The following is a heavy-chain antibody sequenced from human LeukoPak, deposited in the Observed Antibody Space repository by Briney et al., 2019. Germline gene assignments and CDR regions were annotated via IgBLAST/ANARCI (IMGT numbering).Heavy chain of an antibody. CDR2: IHTSGST. V-gene: IGHV4-4*07. CDR1: GGSISSYY. Sequence: PSETLSLTCTVSGGSISSYYWNWIRQPAGKGLEWIGRIHTSGSTNYNPSLKSRLTMTVDASKNQFPLKLSSVTAADTAVYYCARGTVGYCSGGSCQGWFDPWGQGNLVTVSS. CDR3: ARGTVGYCSGGSCQGWFDP. D-gene: IGHD2-15*01. J-gene: IGHJ5*02.